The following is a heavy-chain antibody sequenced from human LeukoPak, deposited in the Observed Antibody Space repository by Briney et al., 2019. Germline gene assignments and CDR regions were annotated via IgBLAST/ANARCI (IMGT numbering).Heavy chain of an antibody. D-gene: IGHD1-26*01. J-gene: IGHJ6*03. CDR3: ARSQSTLEVGAKREYYYYYMDV. CDR1: GFTFSSYW. V-gene: IGHV3-7*01. Sequence: GGSLRLSCAASGFTFSSYWMSWVRQAPGKGLEWEANIKQDGSEKYYVDSVKGRFTISRDNAKNSLYLQMNSLRAEDTAVYYCARSQSTLEVGAKREYYYYYMDVWGKGTTVTVSS. CDR2: IKQDGSEK.